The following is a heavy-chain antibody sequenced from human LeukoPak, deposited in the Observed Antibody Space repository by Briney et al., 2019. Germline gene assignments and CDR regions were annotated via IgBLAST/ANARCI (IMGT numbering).Heavy chain of an antibody. Sequence: GGSLRLSCAASGFTFSSYSMNWVRQAPGKGLEWVSSISSSSSYIYYADSVKGRFTISRDNDKNSLYLQMNSLRAEDTAVHYCARDNDFWSGYFPPFGYWGQGTLVTVSS. CDR3: ARDNDFWSGYFPPFGY. J-gene: IGHJ4*02. CDR1: GFTFSSYS. D-gene: IGHD3-3*01. CDR2: ISSSSSYI. V-gene: IGHV3-21*01.